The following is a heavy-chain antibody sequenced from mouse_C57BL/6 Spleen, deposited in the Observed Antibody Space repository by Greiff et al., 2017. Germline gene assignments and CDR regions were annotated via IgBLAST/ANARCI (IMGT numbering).Heavy chain of an antibody. V-gene: IGHV1-19*01. Sequence: QQSGPVLVKPGASVKMSCKASGYTFTDYYMNWVKQSHGKSLEWIGVINPYNGGTSYNQKFKGKATLTVDKSSSTAYMELNSLTSEDSAVYYCAREGVVATESYAMDYWGQGTSVTVSS. J-gene: IGHJ4*01. D-gene: IGHD1-1*01. CDR1: GYTFTDYY. CDR2: INPYNGGT. CDR3: AREGVVATESYAMDY.